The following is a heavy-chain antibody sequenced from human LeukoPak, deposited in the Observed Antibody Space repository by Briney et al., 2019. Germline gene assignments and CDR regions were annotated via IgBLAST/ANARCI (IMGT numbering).Heavy chain of an antibody. CDR2: INPNSGGT. J-gene: IGHJ5*01. Sequence: ASVKVSCKASGYAVAAYYVHWVRQAPGLGLEWMGWINPNSGGTNYAQKFQGRVTMTRDTSISTAFMELSSLRSDDTAVYYCARDRSGSYYGGSDSWGQGTLVIVSS. CDR1: GYAVAAYY. D-gene: IGHD1-26*01. V-gene: IGHV1-2*02. CDR3: ARDRSGSYYGGSDS.